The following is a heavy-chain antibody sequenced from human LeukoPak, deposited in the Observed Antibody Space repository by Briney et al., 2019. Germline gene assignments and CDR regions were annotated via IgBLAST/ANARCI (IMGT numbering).Heavy chain of an antibody. CDR1: GFTLSSYG. Sequence: GGSLRFSCAAPGFTLSSYGLNWVRQAPGKGLGWVAVLWYDGSNKYYADSVKGRFTISRDNSKNTLYLQMNSLRAEDTAVYYCARDLLRFFYYYGMDVWGQGTAVTVSS. V-gene: IGHV3-33*01. D-gene: IGHD3-3*01. CDR3: ARDLLRFFYYYGMDV. CDR2: LWYDGSNK. J-gene: IGHJ6*02.